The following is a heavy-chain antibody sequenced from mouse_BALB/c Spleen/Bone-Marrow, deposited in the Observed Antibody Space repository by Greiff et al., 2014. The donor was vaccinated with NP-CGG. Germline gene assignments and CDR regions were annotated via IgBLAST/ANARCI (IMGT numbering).Heavy chain of an antibody. V-gene: IGHV14-1*02. Sequence: VQLKESGAEIVRPGALVKLSCKASGFNIKDYYMQWVKQRPEQGLEWIGWIDPENGNTIYDPKFQGKASITADTPSNTAYLQLSSLTSEDTAVYYCARGDGYAMDYWGQGTSVTVSS. CDR1: GFNIKDYY. CDR2: IDPENGNT. CDR3: ARGDGYAMDY. J-gene: IGHJ4*01.